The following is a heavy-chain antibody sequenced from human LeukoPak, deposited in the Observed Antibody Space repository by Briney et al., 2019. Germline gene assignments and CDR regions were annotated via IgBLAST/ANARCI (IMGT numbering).Heavy chain of an antibody. J-gene: IGHJ5*02. D-gene: IGHD1-14*01. CDR2: ITPHNGGT. CDR1: GYTFTGYY. V-gene: IGHV1-2*02. Sequence: ASVKVSCKASGYTFTGYYTHWVRQAPGQGLEWMGWITPHNGGTNYAQKFQGGVTMTRDTSISTAYMELSRLRSDDTAVYYCARTKNLYPGWFDPWGQGTLVTVSS. CDR3: ARTKNLYPGWFDP.